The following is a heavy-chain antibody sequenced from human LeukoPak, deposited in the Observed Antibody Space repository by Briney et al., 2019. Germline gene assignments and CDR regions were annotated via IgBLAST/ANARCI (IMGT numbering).Heavy chain of an antibody. CDR1: GFTFSTYW. CDR2: IKQDGSEK. CDR3: AQDRESSENGMDV. J-gene: IGHJ6*02. V-gene: IGHV3-7*03. D-gene: IGHD6-25*01. Sequence: GGSLRLSCAASGFTFSTYWMSWVRQAPGKGLEWVANIKQDGSEKYYVDSVKGRFTISRDNAKNSLYLQMNSLRAEDTAVYYCAQDRESSENGMDVWGQGTTVTVSS.